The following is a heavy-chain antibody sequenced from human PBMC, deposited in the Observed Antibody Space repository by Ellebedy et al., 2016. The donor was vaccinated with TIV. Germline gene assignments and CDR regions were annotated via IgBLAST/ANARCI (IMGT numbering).Heavy chain of an antibody. Sequence: GESLKISCAASGFTFSRHWMSWVRQGPGKGLEWVANINQHGGEKKYVDSVRGRFPISRDNANNFLYLDMKSLRVEDTAVYYCTRGVVSDHWGHGSLVTVSS. CDR2: INQHGGEK. CDR3: TRGVVSDH. CDR1: GFTFSRHW. V-gene: IGHV3-7*03. D-gene: IGHD3-3*01. J-gene: IGHJ4*01.